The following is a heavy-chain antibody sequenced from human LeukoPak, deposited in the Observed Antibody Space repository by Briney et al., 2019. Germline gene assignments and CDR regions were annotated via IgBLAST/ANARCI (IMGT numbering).Heavy chain of an antibody. J-gene: IGHJ4*02. Sequence: QPGGSLRPSCAPSAFTVSSSYTNCVRPPPREWMAWVSVIYTGGSTHDAVSVKGRFTICRDNSNNGLYLQMNSLSAEDTAVYYCARDANKKNYFDCWGQGTLVTVSS. CDR2: IYTGGST. CDR1: AFTVSSSY. D-gene: IGHD2/OR15-2a*01. V-gene: IGHV3-53*01. CDR3: ARDANKKNYFDC.